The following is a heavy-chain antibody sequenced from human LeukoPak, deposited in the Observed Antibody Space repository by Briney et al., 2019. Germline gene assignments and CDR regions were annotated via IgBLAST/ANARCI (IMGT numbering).Heavy chain of an antibody. CDR3: ANGYYYDILTGFYKDRHKSFDY. J-gene: IGHJ4*02. CDR2: IRYYGTNK. D-gene: IGHD3-9*01. CDR1: GFTFSTYG. Sequence: PGGSLRLSCAASGFTFSTYGMHWVRQAPGKGLEWVAFIRYYGTNKYYADSVKGRFTISRDNSKNTLFLQMNSLRAEDTAVYYCANGYYYDILTGFYKDRHKSFDYWGQGTLVTVSS. V-gene: IGHV3-30*02.